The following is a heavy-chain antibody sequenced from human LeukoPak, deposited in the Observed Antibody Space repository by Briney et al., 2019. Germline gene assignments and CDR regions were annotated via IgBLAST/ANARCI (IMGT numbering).Heavy chain of an antibody. Sequence: PGGSLRLSCAASGLTVSSNYMSWVRQAPGKGLEWVAVISYDESNNYYADSVKGRFTISRDNSKNTLHLQMNSLRAEDTAVYYCARDGVSYYYYGMDVWGQGTTVTVSS. CDR1: GLTVSSNY. D-gene: IGHD3-3*01. CDR2: ISYDESNN. V-gene: IGHV3-30-3*01. CDR3: ARDGVSYYYYGMDV. J-gene: IGHJ6*02.